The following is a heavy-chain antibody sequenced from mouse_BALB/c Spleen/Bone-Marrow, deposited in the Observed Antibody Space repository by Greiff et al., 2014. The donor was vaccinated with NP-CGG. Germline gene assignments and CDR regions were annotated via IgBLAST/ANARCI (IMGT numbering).Heavy chain of an antibody. J-gene: IGHJ4*01. V-gene: IGHV2-6-7*01. CDR3: AREKYGNYYAMGY. CDR1: GFSLTDYG. Sequence: VKLVESGPGLVAPSQSLSITCTVSGFSLTDYGINWVRQLPGKGLEWLGMIWGDGTTDYNSALRSRLSINKDNSRSQVFLKMNSLQTDDTARYYCAREKYGNYYAMGYWGQGTSVTVSS. D-gene: IGHD2-10*02. CDR2: IWGDGTT.